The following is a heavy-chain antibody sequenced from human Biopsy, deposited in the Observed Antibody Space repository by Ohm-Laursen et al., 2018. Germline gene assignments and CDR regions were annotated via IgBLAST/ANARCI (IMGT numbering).Heavy chain of an antibody. V-gene: IGHV4-59*01. Sequence: PGTLSLTCSVSGGYISSDYWSWIRQTPGKGLEWIGYIYYSGSTNYNPSLKSRVTISVDTSKNQFSLRLNSVAAADTAVYYCVRATNSTGWPYYYFYGMDVWGQGTTVTVSS. D-gene: IGHD2/OR15-2a*01. CDR3: VRATNSTGWPYYYFYGMDV. CDR2: IYYSGST. CDR1: GGYISSDY. J-gene: IGHJ6*02.